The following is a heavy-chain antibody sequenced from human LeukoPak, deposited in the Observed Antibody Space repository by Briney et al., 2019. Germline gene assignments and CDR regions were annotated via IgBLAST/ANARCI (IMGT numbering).Heavy chain of an antibody. Sequence: PGGSLRLSCAASGFTFSSYWMSWVRQAPGKGLEWVANIKQDGSEKYYVDSVKGRFTISRDNAKNSLYLQMNNLRAEDTAVYYCARDGDFWSGYSLQFDPWGQGTLVTVSS. J-gene: IGHJ5*02. V-gene: IGHV3-7*01. CDR3: ARDGDFWSGYSLQFDP. CDR1: GFTFSSYW. D-gene: IGHD3-3*01. CDR2: IKQDGSEK.